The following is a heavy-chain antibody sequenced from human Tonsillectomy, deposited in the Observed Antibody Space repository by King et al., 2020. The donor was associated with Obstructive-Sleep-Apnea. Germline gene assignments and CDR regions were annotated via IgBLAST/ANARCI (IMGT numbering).Heavy chain of an antibody. Sequence: VQLVESGGGLVQPGRSLRLSCVASGFTLDDYAMHWVRQAPGKGLELVSGISWNRGSIGYVDSVKGRFTISRDNVKESLYLQMNSLRVEDTALYYCAKDKDSSGWYADYWGQGTLVTVSS. D-gene: IGHD6-19*01. CDR1: GFTLDDYA. J-gene: IGHJ4*02. CDR3: AKDKDSSGWYADY. V-gene: IGHV3-9*01. CDR2: ISWNRGSI.